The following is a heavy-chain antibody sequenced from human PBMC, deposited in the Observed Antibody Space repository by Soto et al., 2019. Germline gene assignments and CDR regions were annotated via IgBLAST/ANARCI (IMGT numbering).Heavy chain of an antibody. CDR3: ARDDGSRSGGLDY. Sequence: SETLSLTCTVSGGSISSYYWSWIRQPPGKGLEWIGYIYYSGGTNYNPSLKSRVTISVDTSKNQFSLKLSSVTAADTAVYYCARDDGSRSGGLDYWGQGTLVTVSS. D-gene: IGHD2-15*01. J-gene: IGHJ4*02. CDR1: GGSISSYY. CDR2: IYYSGGT. V-gene: IGHV4-59*01.